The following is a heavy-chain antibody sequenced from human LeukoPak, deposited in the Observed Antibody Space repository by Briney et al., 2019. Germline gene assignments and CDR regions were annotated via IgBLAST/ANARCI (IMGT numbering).Heavy chain of an antibody. CDR3: ARDSITIFAFDI. CDR2: IYSGVST. V-gene: IGHV3-53*01. Sequence: GGSLRLSCAASGFTVSSNYMSWVRQAPGKGLEWVSVIYSGVSTYYADSVKGRFTISRDNSKNTLYLQMNSLRAEDTAVYYCARDSITIFAFDIWGQGTMVTVSS. D-gene: IGHD3-3*01. CDR1: GFTVSSNY. J-gene: IGHJ3*02.